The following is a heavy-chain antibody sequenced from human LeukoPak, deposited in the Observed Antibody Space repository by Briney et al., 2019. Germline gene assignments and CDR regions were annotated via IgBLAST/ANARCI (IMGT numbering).Heavy chain of an antibody. Sequence: GGSLRLSCAASGFIFSSYSMNWVRQAPGKGLEWVSSISSSSSYIYYADSVKGRFTISRDNSKNTLDLQMNSLRAEDTAVYYCAKGGRNNWFDSWGQGTLVTVSS. V-gene: IGHV3-21*04. CDR1: GFIFSSYS. J-gene: IGHJ5*01. D-gene: IGHD3-10*01. CDR2: ISSSSSYI. CDR3: AKGGRNNWFDS.